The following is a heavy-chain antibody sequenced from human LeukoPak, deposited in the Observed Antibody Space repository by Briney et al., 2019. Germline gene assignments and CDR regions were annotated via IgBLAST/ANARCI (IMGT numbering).Heavy chain of an antibody. CDR3: ARVPRLRYFDWHENSDAFDI. V-gene: IGHV1-69*06. CDR1: GGTFSSYA. J-gene: IGHJ3*02. CDR2: IIPIFGTA. D-gene: IGHD3-9*01. Sequence: ASVKVSCKASGGTFSSYAISWVRQAPGQGLEWMGGIIPIFGTANYAQKFQGRVTITADKSTSTAYMELSSLRSEDTAVYYCARVPRLRYFDWHENSDAFDIWGQGTMVTVSS.